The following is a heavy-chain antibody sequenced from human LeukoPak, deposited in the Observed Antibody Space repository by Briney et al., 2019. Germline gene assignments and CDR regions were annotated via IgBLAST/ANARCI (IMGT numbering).Heavy chain of an antibody. D-gene: IGHD3-16*02. Sequence: GGSLRLSCAASEFTFSTYWMTWVRQAPGKRLEWAANINQDGSEKNYVDSVKGRFTVSRDNAKNSLFLQMNSLRAEDTAVYYCATYRVRHLNSLDYWGRGTLVTVSS. CDR2: INQDGSEK. V-gene: IGHV3-7*01. CDR3: ATYRVRHLNSLDY. J-gene: IGHJ4*02. CDR1: EFTFSTYW.